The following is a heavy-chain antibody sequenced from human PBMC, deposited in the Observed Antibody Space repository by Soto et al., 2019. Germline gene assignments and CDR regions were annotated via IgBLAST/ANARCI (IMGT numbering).Heavy chain of an antibody. Sequence: QVQLVQSGAEVKKPGSSVKVSCKATGGTFSSYAISWVRQAPGQGLEWMRGIISIFGTANYAQKFQGRVTITADESTSTAYMELSRLRSEDTAVYYCVRHVPAAGYYYGLDAWGQGTTVTVSS. CDR2: IISIFGTA. CDR3: VRHVPAAGYYYGLDA. J-gene: IGHJ6*02. D-gene: IGHD2-2*01. CDR1: GGTFSSYA. V-gene: IGHV1-69*12.